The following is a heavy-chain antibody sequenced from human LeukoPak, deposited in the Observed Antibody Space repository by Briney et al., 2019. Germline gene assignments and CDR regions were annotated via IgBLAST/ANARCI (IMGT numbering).Heavy chain of an antibody. CDR3: AKGWQAGHYYYNMDV. V-gene: IGHV3-23*01. D-gene: IGHD2-15*01. CDR2: ISGGGGST. CDR1: GFTFSSYA. Sequence: GGSLRLSCAASGFTFSSYAMSWVRQAPGKGLEWVSTISGGGGSTYYADSVRGRFTISRDNSVNTLDLQMNSLRAEDTAVYYCAKGWQAGHYYYNMDVWGKGTTVTVSS. J-gene: IGHJ6*03.